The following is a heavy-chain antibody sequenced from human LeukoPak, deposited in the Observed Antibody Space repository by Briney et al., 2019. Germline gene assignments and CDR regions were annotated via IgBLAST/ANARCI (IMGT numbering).Heavy chain of an antibody. CDR3: ARDHGGYCSSTSCYRGVYYYYMDV. J-gene: IGHJ6*03. D-gene: IGHD2-2*02. CDR1: GFTFSSYS. Sequence: RAGGSLRLSCAASGFTFSSYSMSWVRQAPGKGLEWVSSITSTSDYIYYADSVKGRFTISRDNARNSLYLQMNSLRPEDTAVYYCARDHGGYCSSTSCYRGVYYYYMDVWGKGTTVTVSS. CDR2: ITSTSDYI. V-gene: IGHV3-21*04.